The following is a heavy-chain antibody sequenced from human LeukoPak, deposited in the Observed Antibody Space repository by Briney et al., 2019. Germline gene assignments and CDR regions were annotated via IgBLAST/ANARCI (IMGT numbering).Heavy chain of an antibody. V-gene: IGHV7-4-1*02. CDR3: ARDSITMVRGVIKSGLGY. CDR2: INTNTGNP. D-gene: IGHD3-10*01. Sequence: ASVKVSCKASGYTFTSYAMNWVRQAPGQGLEWMGWINTNTGNPTYAQGFTGRFVFSLDTSVSTAYLQISSLKAEDTAVYYRARDSITMVRGVIKSGLGYWGQGTLVTVSS. J-gene: IGHJ4*02. CDR1: GYTFTSYA.